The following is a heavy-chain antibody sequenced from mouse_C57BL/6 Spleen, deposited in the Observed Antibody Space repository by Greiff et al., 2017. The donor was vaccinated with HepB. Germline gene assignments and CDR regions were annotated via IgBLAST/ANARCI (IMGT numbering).Heavy chain of an antibody. CDR1: GYAFSSSW. CDR3: ARSQHMNY. CDR2: IYPGDGDT. V-gene: IGHV1-82*01. Sequence: VQLQQSGPELVKPGASVKISCKASGYAFSSSWMNWVKQRPGKGLEWIGRIYPGDGDTNYNGKFKGKATLTADKSSSTAYMQLSSLTSEDSAVYFCARSQHMNYWGQGTTLTVSS. J-gene: IGHJ2*01.